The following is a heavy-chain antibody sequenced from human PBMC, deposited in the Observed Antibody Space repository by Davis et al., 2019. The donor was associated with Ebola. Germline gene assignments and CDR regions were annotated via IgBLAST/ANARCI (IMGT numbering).Heavy chain of an antibody. J-gene: IGHJ6*02. CDR3: ARDLYLGSWNYYGMDV. D-gene: IGHD2-2*02. CDR1: GFTFSSYW. Sequence: GESLKISCAASGFTFSSYWMSWVRQAPGKGLEWVANIKQDGSEKYYVDSVKGRFTISRDNAKNSLYLHMNSLRAEDTAVYYCARDLYLGSWNYYGMDVWGQGTTVTVSS. CDR2: IKQDGSEK. V-gene: IGHV3-7*01.